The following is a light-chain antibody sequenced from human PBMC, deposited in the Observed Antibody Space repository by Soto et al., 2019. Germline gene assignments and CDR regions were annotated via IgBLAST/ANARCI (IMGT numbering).Light chain of an antibody. CDR2: EAS. Sequence: DLQMTQSPSSLSASVGDRVTITCQASQDTSNYLNWYQQKPGKAPKLLIYEASILETGVPSRFSGSGSGTDFTFTISSLQPEDIATYYCQQYDDLPSLTFGGGTKVEMK. V-gene: IGKV1-33*01. CDR1: QDTSNY. CDR3: QQYDDLPSLT. J-gene: IGKJ4*01.